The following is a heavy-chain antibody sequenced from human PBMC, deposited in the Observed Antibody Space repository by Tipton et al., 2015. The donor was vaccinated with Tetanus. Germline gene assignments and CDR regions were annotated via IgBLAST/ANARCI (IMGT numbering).Heavy chain of an antibody. CDR3: ARHLTYTYTSRYFDY. CDR2: IYYTGAT. CDR1: GASITTYH. Sequence: LRLSCTVSGASITTYHWSWLRQTPGRGLEWIGHIYYTGATSYNSSLQSRVTLSIDTSKNQFSLKMTSVTAADTAVYFCARHLTYTYTSRYFDYWGLGTLVTVSS. D-gene: IGHD5-18*01. V-gene: IGHV4-59*01. J-gene: IGHJ4*02.